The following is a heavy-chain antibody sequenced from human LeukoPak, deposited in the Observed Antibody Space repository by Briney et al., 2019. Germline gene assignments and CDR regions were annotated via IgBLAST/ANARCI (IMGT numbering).Heavy chain of an antibody. CDR2: IYYSGST. CDR1: GGSISSYY. Sequence: SETLSLTCTASGGSISSYYWSWIRQPPGKGLEWIGYIYYSGSTNYNPSLKSRVTISVDTSKTQFSLKLSSVTAADTAVYYCARALYSSGWYVGWGQGTLVTVSS. V-gene: IGHV4-59*01. CDR3: ARALYSSGWYVG. J-gene: IGHJ4*02. D-gene: IGHD6-19*01.